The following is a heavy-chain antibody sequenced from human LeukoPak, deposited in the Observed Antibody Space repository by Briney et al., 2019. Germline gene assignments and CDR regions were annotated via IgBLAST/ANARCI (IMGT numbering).Heavy chain of an antibody. J-gene: IGHJ5*02. Sequence: GASVKVSCKASGYTFTSYGISWVRQAPGQGLEWMGWISAYNGNTNYAQKLQGRVTMTTDTSTSTAYMELRSLRSDDTAVYYCARDRIKDYYDNWLDPWGQGTLVTVSS. CDR1: GYTFTSYG. D-gene: IGHD3-22*01. CDR2: ISAYNGNT. V-gene: IGHV1-18*01. CDR3: ARDRIKDYYDNWLDP.